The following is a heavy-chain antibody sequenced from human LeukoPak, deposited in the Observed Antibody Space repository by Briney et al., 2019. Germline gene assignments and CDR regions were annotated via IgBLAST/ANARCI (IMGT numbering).Heavy chain of an antibody. CDR2: IFSNDEK. D-gene: IGHD3-10*01. Sequence: SGPTLVNPTETLTLTCTVSGFSLSNARMGVSWIRQPPGKALEWLAHIFSNDEKSYSTSLKSRLTISKDTSKSQVVLTMTNMDPVDTATYYCARTMVRGVIPFWGFDYWGQGTLVAVSS. CDR3: ARTMVRGVIPFWGFDY. J-gene: IGHJ4*02. CDR1: GFSLSNARMG. V-gene: IGHV2-26*01.